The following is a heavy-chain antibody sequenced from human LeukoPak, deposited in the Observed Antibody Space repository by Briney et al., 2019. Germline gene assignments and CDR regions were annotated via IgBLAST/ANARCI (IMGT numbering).Heavy chain of an antibody. CDR2: IIPIFGTA. D-gene: IGHD4-11*01. CDR3: ARGLKITVTKNWFDP. V-gene: IGHV1-69*05. CDR1: GGTFSSYA. Sequence: EASVKVSCKASGGTFSSYAISCVRQAPGQGLEWMGGIIPIFGTANYAQKFQGRVTITTDESTSTAYMELSSLRSEDTAVYYCARGLKITVTKNWFDPWGQGTLVTVSS. J-gene: IGHJ5*01.